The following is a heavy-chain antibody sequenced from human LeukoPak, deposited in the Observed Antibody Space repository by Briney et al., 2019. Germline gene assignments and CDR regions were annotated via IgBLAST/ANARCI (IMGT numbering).Heavy chain of an antibody. J-gene: IGHJ5*02. Sequence: GASVKVSCKASGYTFTGYYMHWVRQAPGQGLEWMGWITPRGGGTKYSQKFQGRVTLTRDTSTSTVYMELSSLRSEDTAVYYCAREYPGAGSGWFDPWGQGTLVTVSS. CDR2: ITPRGGGT. CDR1: GYTFTGYY. CDR3: AREYPGAGSGWFDP. D-gene: IGHD3-10*01. V-gene: IGHV1-2*02.